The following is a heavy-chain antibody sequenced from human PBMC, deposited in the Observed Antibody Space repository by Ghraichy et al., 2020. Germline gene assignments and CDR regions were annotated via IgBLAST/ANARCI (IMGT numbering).Heavy chain of an antibody. Sequence: SVKVSCKASGGTFSSYAISWVRQAPGQGLEWMGGIIPIFGTANYAQKFQGRVTITADESTSTAYMELSSLRSEDTAVYYCARVFWDSSGYSHPDYWGQGTLVTVSS. CDR3: ARVFWDSSGYSHPDY. CDR1: GGTFSSYA. D-gene: IGHD3-22*01. CDR2: IIPIFGTA. J-gene: IGHJ4*02. V-gene: IGHV1-69*13.